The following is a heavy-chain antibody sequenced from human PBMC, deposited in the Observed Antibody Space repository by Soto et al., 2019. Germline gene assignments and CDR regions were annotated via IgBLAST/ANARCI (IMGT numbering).Heavy chain of an antibody. V-gene: IGHV3-33*01. CDR1: GFTFSSYG. J-gene: IGHJ3*02. CDR3: AGSDFWSSTSCPISTNPDAFDI. Sequence: SLRLSCAASGFTFSSYGMHWVRQAPGKGLEWVAVIWYDGSNKYYADSVKGRFTISRDNSKNTLYLQMNSLRAEDTAVYYCAGSDFWSSTSCPISTNPDAFDIWGQGTMVTVSS. CDR2: IWYDGSNK. D-gene: IGHD2-2*01.